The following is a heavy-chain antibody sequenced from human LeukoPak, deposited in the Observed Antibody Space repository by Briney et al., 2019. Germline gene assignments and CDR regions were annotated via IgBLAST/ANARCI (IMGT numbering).Heavy chain of an antibody. CDR1: GGSTSSSSYC. CDR3: ARTENYITADWSDP. D-gene: IGHD1-14*01. J-gene: IGHJ5*02. V-gene: IGHV4-39*01. CDR2: ICCGGST. Sequence: SETLSLTCTVSGGSTSSSSYCGGWMRQPPGKGMEWIVSICCGGSTFYNPSLKSLVTLSVHTSTNQFSLKLSYVPAADTAVYYCARTENYITADWSDPWGQGTLVTVSS.